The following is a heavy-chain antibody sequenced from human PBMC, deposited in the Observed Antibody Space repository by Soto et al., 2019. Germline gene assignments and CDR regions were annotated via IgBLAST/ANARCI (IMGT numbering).Heavy chain of an antibody. D-gene: IGHD3-3*01. CDR3: ARHIRSGYYIGRYYYYMDV. Sequence: PGESLKISCKGSGYSFTSYWIGWVRQMPGKGLEWMGIIYPGDSDTRYSPSFQGQVTISADKSISTAYLQWSSLKASDTAMYYCARHIRSGYYIGRYYYYMDVWGKGNTVTVSS. CDR2: IYPGDSDT. V-gene: IGHV5-51*01. J-gene: IGHJ6*03. CDR1: GYSFTSYW.